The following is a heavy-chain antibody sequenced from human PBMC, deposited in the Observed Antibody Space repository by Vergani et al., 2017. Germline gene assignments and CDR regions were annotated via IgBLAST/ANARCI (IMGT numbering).Heavy chain of an antibody. J-gene: IGHJ6*02. CDR3: AKGVYCSSTSCYEGRRYYYGMGV. V-gene: IGHV3-23*01. Sequence: EVQLLESGGGLVQPGGSLRLSCAASGFTFSSYAMSWVRQVPGKGLEWVSGISGSGGNTYYANSVKGRFTISRDNSKNTLYLQMNSLRADDTAVYYCAKGVYCSSTSCYEGRRYYYGMGVWDQGTTVTFSS. CDR1: GFTFSSYA. D-gene: IGHD2-2*01. CDR2: ISGSGGNT.